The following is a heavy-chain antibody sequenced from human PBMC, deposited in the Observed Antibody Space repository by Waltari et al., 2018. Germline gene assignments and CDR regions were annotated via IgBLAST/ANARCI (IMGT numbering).Heavy chain of an antibody. CDR2: IIPILGIA. V-gene: IGHV1-69*04. D-gene: IGHD3-10*01. CDR3: ARTYYYGSGSYYAPDYDY. J-gene: IGHJ4*02. CDR1: GGTFSSYA. Sequence: QVQLVQSGAEVKKPGSSVKVSCKASGGTFSSYAISWVRQAPGHGLGWMGRIIPILGIANYAQKFQGRVTITADESTSTAYMELSSLRSEDTAVYYCARTYYYGSGSYYAPDYDYWGQGTLVTVSS.